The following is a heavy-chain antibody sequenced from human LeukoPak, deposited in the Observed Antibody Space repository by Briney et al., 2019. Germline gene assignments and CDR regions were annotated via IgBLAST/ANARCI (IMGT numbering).Heavy chain of an antibody. J-gene: IGHJ4*02. CDR3: ARSSMYSGSYYFDY. D-gene: IGHD1-26*01. V-gene: IGHV4-4*07. Sequence: SETLSLTCTVSGGSISSYYWSWIRQPAGKGLEWIGRIYTSGSTNYNPSLKSRVTMSVDTSKNQFSLKLSSVTAADTAVYYCARSSMYSGSYYFDYWGQGTLATVSS. CDR2: IYTSGST. CDR1: GGSISSYY.